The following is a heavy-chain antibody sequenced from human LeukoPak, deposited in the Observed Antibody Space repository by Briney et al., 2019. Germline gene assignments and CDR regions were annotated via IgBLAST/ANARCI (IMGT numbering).Heavy chain of an antibody. V-gene: IGHV4-31*03. J-gene: IGHJ4*02. Sequence: SQTLSLTCTVSGGSISSGAYYWSWIRQYPGKGLEWIAYIYYSGSTYYNPSLKSRVTISVDTSKNQFSLKLSSVTAADTAVYYCARGWSPRYGDYAYFDYWGQGSLVTVSS. CDR1: GGSISSGAYY. CDR3: ARGWSPRYGDYAYFDY. D-gene: IGHD4-17*01. CDR2: IYYSGST.